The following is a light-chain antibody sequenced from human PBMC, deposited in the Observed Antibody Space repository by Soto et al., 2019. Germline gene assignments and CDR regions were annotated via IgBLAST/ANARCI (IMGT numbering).Light chain of an antibody. CDR2: EAS. V-gene: IGKV1-5*03. Sequence: DIQMTQSTSTLSASVGDRVTITCRASQNIGTWLAWYQQNPGKAPKLLIYEASSLESGVSSRFSGSGSGTDVTLTLSSLQPDDSGSLYCQQYKSYPLTFGGGTKVDI. CDR3: QQYKSYPLT. J-gene: IGKJ4*01. CDR1: QNIGTW.